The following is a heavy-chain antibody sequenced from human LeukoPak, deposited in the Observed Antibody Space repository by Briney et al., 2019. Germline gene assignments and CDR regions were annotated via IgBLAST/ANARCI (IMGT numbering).Heavy chain of an antibody. CDR2: IYYSGST. J-gene: IGHJ6*03. CDR1: GGSISSYY. CDR3: ARALEQPIDYYYYYMDV. Sequence: SETLSLTCTVSGGSISSYYWSWIRQPPGKGLEWIGYIYYSGSTNYNPSLKSRVTISVDTSKNQFSLKLSSVTAADTAVYYCARALEQPIDYYYYYMDVWGKGTTVTVSS. D-gene: IGHD6-13*01. V-gene: IGHV4-59*01.